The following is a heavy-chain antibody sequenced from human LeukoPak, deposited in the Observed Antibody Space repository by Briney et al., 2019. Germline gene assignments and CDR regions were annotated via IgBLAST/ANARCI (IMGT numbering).Heavy chain of an antibody. J-gene: IGHJ5*02. CDR3: ARMGAYYYDSSGYAFDP. CDR2: IYYSGST. V-gene: IGHV4-31*03. Sequence: TSETLSLTCTVSGGSISSGGYYWSWIRQHPGKGLEWIGYIYYSGSTYYNPSLKSRVTISVDTSKNQFSQKLSSVTAADTAVYYCARMGAYYYDSSGYAFDPWGQGTLVTVSS. CDR1: GGSISSGGYY. D-gene: IGHD3-22*01.